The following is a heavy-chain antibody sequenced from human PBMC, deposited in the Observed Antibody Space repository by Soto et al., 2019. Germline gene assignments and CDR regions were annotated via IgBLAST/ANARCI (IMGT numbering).Heavy chain of an antibody. D-gene: IGHD5-12*01. CDR1: GYTFTSYD. J-gene: IGHJ4*02. CDR3: ARVRRDGYNRLDY. CDR2: MNPNSGNT. Sequence: ASVKVSCKXSGYTFTSYDINWVRQATGQGLEWMGWMNPNSGNTGYAQKFQGRVTMTRNTSISTAYMELSSLRSEDTAVYYCARVRRDGYNRLDYWGQGTLVTVSS. V-gene: IGHV1-8*01.